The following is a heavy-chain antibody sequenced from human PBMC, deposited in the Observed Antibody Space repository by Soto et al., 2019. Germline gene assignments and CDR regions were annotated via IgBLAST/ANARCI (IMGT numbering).Heavy chain of an antibody. CDR2: ISVKHGNT. V-gene: IGHV1-18*01. CDR1: GYTFTSLG. Sequence: ASVKVSCKASGYTFTSLGMSWVRQAPGQGLEWMGWISVKHGNTNYAQKLQGRVTMTRDTSTSTAYMELRSLISDDTAVYYCARGQDAFDIWGKGTMVTVSS. CDR3: ARGQDAFDI. J-gene: IGHJ3*02.